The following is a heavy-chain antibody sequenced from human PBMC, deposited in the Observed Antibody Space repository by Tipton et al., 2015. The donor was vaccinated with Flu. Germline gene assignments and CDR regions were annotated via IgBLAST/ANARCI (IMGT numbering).Heavy chain of an antibody. CDR1: GFTFDAYA. V-gene: IGHV3-9*01. CDR3: ARDDAFDI. CDR2: LGWNSGDI. J-gene: IGHJ3*02. Sequence: SLRLSCAASGFTFDAYAMHWVRQAPGKGLEWVSGLGWNSGDIRYADSVKGRFTISRDNAKNSLYLQINSLIPEDTALYYCARDDAFDIWGQGTMVTVAS.